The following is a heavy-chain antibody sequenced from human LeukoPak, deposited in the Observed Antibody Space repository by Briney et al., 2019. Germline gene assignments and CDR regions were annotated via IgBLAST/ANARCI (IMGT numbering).Heavy chain of an antibody. CDR3: ARVLRYCSGGNCYSGGLGYMDV. J-gene: IGHJ6*03. CDR1: GGSISSYY. D-gene: IGHD2-15*01. Sequence: LETLSLTCTVSGGSISSYYWSWIRQPPGKGLEWIGYIYYSGSTNYNPSLKSRVTISVDTSKNQFSLKLSSVTAADTAVYYCARVLRYCSGGNCYSGGLGYMDVWGKGTTVTISS. CDR2: IYYSGST. V-gene: IGHV4-59*01.